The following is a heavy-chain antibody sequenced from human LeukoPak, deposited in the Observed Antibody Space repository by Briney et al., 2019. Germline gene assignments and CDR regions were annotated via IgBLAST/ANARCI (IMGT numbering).Heavy chain of an antibody. V-gene: IGHV4-59*01. CDR2: IYYSGST. Sequence: PSETLSLTCTVSGGSISNYYWSWIRQPPGKGLEWIGYIYYSGSTNYNPSLKSRVTISVDTSKNQFSLKLSSVTAADTAVYYCARVGATYYYCYMDVWGKGTTVTVSS. D-gene: IGHD1-26*01. CDR3: ARVGATYYYCYMDV. J-gene: IGHJ6*03. CDR1: GGSISNYY.